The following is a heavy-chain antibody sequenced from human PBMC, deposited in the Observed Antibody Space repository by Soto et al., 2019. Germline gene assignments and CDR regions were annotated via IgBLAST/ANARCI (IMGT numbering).Heavy chain of an antibody. CDR1: GFTFSSYA. CDR2: ISYDGSNK. D-gene: IGHD3-10*01. CDR3: ARERMVRGVIAGSNYYYYGMDV. V-gene: IGHV3-30-3*01. Sequence: QVQLVESGGGVVQPGRSLRLSCAASGFTFSSYAMHWVRQAPGKGLEWVAVISYDGSNKYYADSVKGRFTISRDNSKNTLYLQMNSLRAEDTAVYYCARERMVRGVIAGSNYYYYGMDVW. J-gene: IGHJ6*01.